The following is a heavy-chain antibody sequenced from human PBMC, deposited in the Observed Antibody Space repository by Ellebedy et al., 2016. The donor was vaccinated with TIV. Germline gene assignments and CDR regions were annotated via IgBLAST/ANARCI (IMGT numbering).Heavy chain of an antibody. CDR2: INHRVGT. J-gene: IGHJ4*02. CDR3: ASRPQRGGHYFDY. Sequence: MPSETLSLTCAVYGVSFSGSYWSWIRRPPGKGLEWIGEINHRVGTNSNPSLKSRVTISLDTSKNQFSLKLTSVTAADTAVYYCASRPQRGGHYFDYWGQGTLVTVSS. CDR1: GVSFSGSY. D-gene: IGHD1-1*01. V-gene: IGHV4-34*01.